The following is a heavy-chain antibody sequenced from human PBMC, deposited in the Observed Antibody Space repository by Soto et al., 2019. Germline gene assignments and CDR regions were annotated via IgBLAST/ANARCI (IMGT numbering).Heavy chain of an antibody. D-gene: IGHD4-17*01. Sequence: TLSLTCTVSGGSISSISYYWGWIRQPPGKGLEWIGSIYYSGSTYYNPSLKSRVTISVDTSKNQFSLKLSSVTAADTAVYYCLVYTVPNQIDYWGQGTLVTVSS. V-gene: IGHV4-39*01. CDR2: IYYSGST. CDR3: LVYTVPNQIDY. CDR1: GGSISSISYY. J-gene: IGHJ4*02.